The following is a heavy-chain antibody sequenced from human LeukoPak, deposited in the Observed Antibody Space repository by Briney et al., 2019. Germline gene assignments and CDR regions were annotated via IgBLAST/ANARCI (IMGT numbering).Heavy chain of an antibody. CDR2: IWYDGSNK. CDR1: GFTFSSYG. CDR3: AKDGGNYGDYRYYYYMDV. Sequence: PGGSLRLSSAASGFTFSSYGMHWVRQAPGKGLEWVAVIWYDGSNKYYADSVKGRFTISRDNSKNTLYLQMNSLRAEDTAVYYCAKDGGNYGDYRYYYYMDVWGKGTTVTVSS. V-gene: IGHV3-33*06. J-gene: IGHJ6*03. D-gene: IGHD4-17*01.